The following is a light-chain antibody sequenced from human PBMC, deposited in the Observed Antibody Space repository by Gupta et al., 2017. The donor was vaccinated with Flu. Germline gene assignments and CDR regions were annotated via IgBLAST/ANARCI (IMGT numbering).Light chain of an antibody. V-gene: IGKV1-27*01. CDR3: QKYNVAPWT. CDR2: GAS. CDR1: QGISTY. J-gene: IGKJ1*01. Sequence: DSQMTQSPSSLSASVGDRVTITCRASQGISTYLAWYQQRPGKVPKLLIYGASTLQSGVPSRFSGSGSGTDFTFTISSLQPEDVAIYYCQKYNVAPWTFGQGTKVEIK.